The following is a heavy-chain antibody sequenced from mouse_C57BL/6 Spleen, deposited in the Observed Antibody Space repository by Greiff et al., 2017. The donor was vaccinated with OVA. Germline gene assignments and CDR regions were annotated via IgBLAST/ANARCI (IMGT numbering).Heavy chain of an antibody. J-gene: IGHJ1*03. CDR3: ARGGYGSSYWYFDV. V-gene: IGHV1-80*01. CDR1: GYAFSSYW. Sequence: QVQLQQSGAELVKPGASVKISCKASGYAFSSYWMNWVKQRPGKGLEWIGQIYPGDGDTNYNGKFKGKATLTADKSSSTAYMQRSSLTSEDSAVYFCARGGYGSSYWYFDVWGTGTTVTVSS. CDR2: IYPGDGDT. D-gene: IGHD1-1*01.